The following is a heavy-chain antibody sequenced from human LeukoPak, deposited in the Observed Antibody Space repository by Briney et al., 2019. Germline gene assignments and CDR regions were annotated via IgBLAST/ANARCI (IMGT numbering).Heavy chain of an antibody. V-gene: IGHV3-30*18. CDR1: GFTFSSYG. CDR2: ISYDGSNK. J-gene: IGHJ4*02. D-gene: IGHD1-26*01. CDR3: AKEVVGATRGGVDY. Sequence: GRSLRLSCAASGFTFSSYGMHWVRQAPGKGLEWVAVISYDGSNKYYADSVKGRFTISRDNSKNTLYLQMNSLRAEDTAVYYCAKEVVGATRGGVDYWGQGTLVTVSS.